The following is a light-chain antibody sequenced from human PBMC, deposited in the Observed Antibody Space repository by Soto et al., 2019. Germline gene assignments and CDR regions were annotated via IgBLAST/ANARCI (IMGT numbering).Light chain of an antibody. CDR1: SSDVGGYNY. CDR3: SSYTRFGSRG. CDR2: EVS. V-gene: IGLV2-14*01. Sequence: QSVLTQPASVSGSPVQSLTISCTGTSSDVGGYNYVSFYQHHPGKAPKLMIYEVSNRPSGVSNRFSGSKSGNTASLTISGLQAEDEADYYCSSYTRFGSRGFATGAKVTV. J-gene: IGLJ1*01.